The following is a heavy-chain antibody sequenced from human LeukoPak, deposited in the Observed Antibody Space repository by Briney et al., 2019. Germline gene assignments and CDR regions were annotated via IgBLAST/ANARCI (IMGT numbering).Heavy chain of an antibody. CDR1: GASISSYY. Sequence: SETLSLTCTVSGASISSYYWSWIRQPPGKGLERIGYIYYTGSTNYNPSLKSRVTISVDTSKNQFSLKLSSVTAADTAVYYCARGYYDFPYWGQGTLVTVSS. CDR3: ARGYYDFPY. V-gene: IGHV4-59*01. D-gene: IGHD3-3*01. J-gene: IGHJ4*02. CDR2: IYYTGST.